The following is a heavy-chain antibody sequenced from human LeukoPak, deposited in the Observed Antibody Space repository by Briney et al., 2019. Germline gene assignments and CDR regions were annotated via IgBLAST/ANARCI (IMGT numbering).Heavy chain of an antibody. CDR3: ARDLPIVY. D-gene: IGHD1-26*01. V-gene: IGHV3-30-3*01. J-gene: IGHJ4*02. Sequence: GRSLRLSCAASGFTFSSYAMHWVRQAPGKGLEWVAVISYDGSNKYYADSVKGRFTISRDNSKNTLYLQMNSLRAEDTAVYYCARDLPIVYWGQGTLVTVSS. CDR2: ISYDGSNK. CDR1: GFTFSSYA.